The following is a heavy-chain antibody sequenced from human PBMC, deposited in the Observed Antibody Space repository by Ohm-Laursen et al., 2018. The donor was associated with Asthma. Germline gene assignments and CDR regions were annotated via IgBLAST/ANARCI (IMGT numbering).Heavy chain of an antibody. J-gene: IGHJ4*02. D-gene: IGHD2-2*01. CDR2: INRDGSNI. V-gene: IGHV3-74*01. Sequence: SLRLSCTASGFTFSGYWMQWVRQAPGKGLVWVSRINRDGSNIRYADSVKGRFTISRDNTKNTLYLQMNSLRAEDTAIYYCARDTSSRFDYWGQGILVTVSS. CDR1: GFTFSGYW. CDR3: ARDTSSRFDY.